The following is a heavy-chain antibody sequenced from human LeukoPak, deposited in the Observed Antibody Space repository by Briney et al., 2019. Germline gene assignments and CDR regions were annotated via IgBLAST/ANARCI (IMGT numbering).Heavy chain of an antibody. Sequence: VSVKVSCKASGYTFTSYYMHWVRQAPGQGLEWMGITNPSGGSTSYAQKFQGRVTMTRDTSTSTVYMELSSLRSEDTAVYYCARGGYSSSWSPNWFDPWGQGTLVTVSS. D-gene: IGHD6-13*01. V-gene: IGHV1-46*01. CDR1: GYTFTSYY. CDR2: TNPSGGST. CDR3: ARGGYSSSWSPNWFDP. J-gene: IGHJ5*02.